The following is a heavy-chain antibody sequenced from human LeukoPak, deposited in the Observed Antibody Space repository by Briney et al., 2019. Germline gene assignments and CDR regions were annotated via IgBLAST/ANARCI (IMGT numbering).Heavy chain of an antibody. CDR1: GYTFTSYY. D-gene: IGHD6-13*01. CDR2: INPSGGST. Sequence: ASVKVSCKASGYTFTSYYMHWVRQAPGQGLEWMGTINPSGGSTSYAQKFQGRVTMTRDTSTSTVYMELSSLRSEDTAVYYCARDRGSAPVLSPGIAAAGDAFDIWGQGTMVTVSS. J-gene: IGHJ3*02. CDR3: ARDRGSAPVLSPGIAAAGDAFDI. V-gene: IGHV1-46*01.